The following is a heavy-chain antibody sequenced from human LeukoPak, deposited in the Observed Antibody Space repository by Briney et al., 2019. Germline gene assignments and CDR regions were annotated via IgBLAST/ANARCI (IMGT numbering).Heavy chain of an antibody. J-gene: IGHJ5*02. CDR3: ARHAVGVRSRPGIAAAGRMPGPPNWFDP. D-gene: IGHD6-13*01. V-gene: IGHV3-48*01. Sequence: PGGSLRLSCAASGFTLSSYSMNWVRQAPGKGLEWVSYISTSSSTIYYADSVKGRFTISRDNAKNSLYLQMNSLRAEDTAVYYCARHAVGVRSRPGIAAAGRMPGPPNWFDPWGQGTLVTVSS. CDR1: GFTLSSYS. CDR2: ISTSSSTI.